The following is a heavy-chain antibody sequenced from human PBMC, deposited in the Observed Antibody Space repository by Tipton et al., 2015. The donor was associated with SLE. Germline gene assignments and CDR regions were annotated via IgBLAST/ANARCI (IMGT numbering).Heavy chain of an antibody. Sequence: LRLSCTVSGGSISSHYWSWIRQPPGKGLEWIGYIYFTGSTNYNPSLKSRVTISVDMSKNQFPLKLTSVTAADTAVYYCARVLSSSSDYWGQGTLVTVSS. V-gene: IGHV4-59*11. J-gene: IGHJ4*02. CDR3: ARVLSSSSDY. CDR1: GGSISSHY. D-gene: IGHD6-6*01. CDR2: IYFTGST.